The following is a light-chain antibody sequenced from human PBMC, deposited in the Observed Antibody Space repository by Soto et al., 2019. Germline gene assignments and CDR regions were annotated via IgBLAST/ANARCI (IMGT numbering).Light chain of an antibody. CDR2: DAS. Sequence: EIVLTQSPATLSLSPGERATLSCRASQSVSSDLAWYQQKPGQAPRLLIYDASNRATGIPARFSGSGSGTDFTLTISSLEPEEFAVYYCQQRSNWPSTFGGGTKVEIK. J-gene: IGKJ4*01. CDR3: QQRSNWPST. V-gene: IGKV3-11*01. CDR1: QSVSSD.